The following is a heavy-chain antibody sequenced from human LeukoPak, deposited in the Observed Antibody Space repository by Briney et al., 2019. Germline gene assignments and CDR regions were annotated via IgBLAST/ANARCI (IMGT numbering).Heavy chain of an antibody. CDR1: GFTFSNYA. CDR3: ARAIRAPGTPENAFDI. CDR2: ISRDGTDK. D-gene: IGHD6-13*01. J-gene: IGHJ3*02. V-gene: IGHV3-30*04. Sequence: PGGSLRLSCAASGFTFSNYAMHWVRQAPGEGLEWVAAISRDGTDKYYADSVKGRLTISRDNSQSTLYLHMNSLSTEDTALYYCARAIRAPGTPENAFDIWGQGTMVTVSS.